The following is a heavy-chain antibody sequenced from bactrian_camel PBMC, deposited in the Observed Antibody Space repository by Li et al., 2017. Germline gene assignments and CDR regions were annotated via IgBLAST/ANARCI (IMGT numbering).Heavy chain of an antibody. CDR2: IATGSGNT. D-gene: IGHD2*01. J-gene: IGHJ6*01. V-gene: IGHV3S1*01. CDR1: GYTYNRNC. CDR3: AARGPYCYTKLSVRDFTY. Sequence: HVQLVESGGGSVQAGGSLRLSCAASGYTYNRNCMAWFRQAPGKEREGFARIATGSGNTYYADSVKGRFTISQDNAKNTVYLQKNSLKPEDTAMYYCAARGPYCYTKLSVRDFTYWGQGTQVTVS.